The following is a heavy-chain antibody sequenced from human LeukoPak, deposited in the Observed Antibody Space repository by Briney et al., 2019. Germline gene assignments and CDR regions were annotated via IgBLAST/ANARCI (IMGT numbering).Heavy chain of an antibody. CDR2: ISYDGSNK. V-gene: IGHV3-30*18. Sequence: PGTSLRLSCAASGFTFSLCGMHWVRQAPGKGLEWVAVISYDGSNKYYADSVKGRFTISRDNSKNTLYLQMNSLRAEDTAVYYCAKDLGDIVVVPAAGGFDYWGQGTLVTVSS. CDR1: GFTFSLCG. J-gene: IGHJ4*02. D-gene: IGHD2-2*01. CDR3: AKDLGDIVVVPAAGGFDY.